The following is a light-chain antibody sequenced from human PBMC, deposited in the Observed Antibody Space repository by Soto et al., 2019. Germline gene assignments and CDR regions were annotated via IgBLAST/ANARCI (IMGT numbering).Light chain of an antibody. CDR2: DAS. CDR1: QSISSW. CDR3: QQYNSYSR. V-gene: IGKV1-5*01. J-gene: IGKJ4*02. Sequence: DIQMTQSPSTLSASVGDRVTITCRASQSISSWLAWYQQKPGKAPKLLIYDASSLESGVPSRFSGSGSGTEFTLTISSLQPDDFATYYCQQYNSYSRFGGATKVEIK.